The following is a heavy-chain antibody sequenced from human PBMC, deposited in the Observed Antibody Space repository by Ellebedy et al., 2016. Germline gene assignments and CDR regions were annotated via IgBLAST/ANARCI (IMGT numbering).Heavy chain of an antibody. V-gene: IGHV4-39*07. Sequence: SETLSLXXTVSGGSISSSSYYWGWIRQPPGKGLEWIGSIYYSGSTYYNPSLKSRVTISVDTSKNQFSLKLSSVTAADTAVYYCARVNRQLVEVWGQGTLVTVSS. CDR1: GGSISSSSYY. CDR3: ARVNRQLVEV. CDR2: IYYSGST. D-gene: IGHD6-6*01. J-gene: IGHJ4*02.